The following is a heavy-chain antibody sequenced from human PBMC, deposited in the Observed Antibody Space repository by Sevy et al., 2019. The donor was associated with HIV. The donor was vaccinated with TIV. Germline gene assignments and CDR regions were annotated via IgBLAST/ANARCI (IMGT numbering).Heavy chain of an antibody. D-gene: IGHD3-22*01. CDR3: VKDLAYDNTYLHY. CDR2: ISGSGGST. Sequence: GGSLRLSCAVSGFTFTSYAMNWVRQAPGKGLEWVSGISGSGGSTYYADSVKGRFTVSRDNSRNTLYLQINSLRAEDTAVYYCVKDLAYDNTYLHYWGQGTLVTVSS. CDR1: GFTFTSYA. V-gene: IGHV3-23*01. J-gene: IGHJ4*02.